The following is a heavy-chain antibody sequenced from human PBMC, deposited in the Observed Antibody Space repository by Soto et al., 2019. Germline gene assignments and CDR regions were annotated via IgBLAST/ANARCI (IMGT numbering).Heavy chain of an antibody. CDR3: ARDTGNSFDY. V-gene: IGHV1-18*01. J-gene: IGHJ4*02. CDR2: ISPHNGNT. Sequence: HVQLVQSGGELKKPGASVKVSCNTSGYTFNTYFITWVRQAPGQGLERMGWISPHNGNTNYAEKFQGRVTMTADTITKTAYMELRNLRIDDTAVYYCARDTGNSFDYWGQGTPVTVSS. CDR1: GYTFNTYF.